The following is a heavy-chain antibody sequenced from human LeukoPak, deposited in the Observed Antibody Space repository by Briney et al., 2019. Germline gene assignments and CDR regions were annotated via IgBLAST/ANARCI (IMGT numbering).Heavy chain of an antibody. D-gene: IGHD4-17*01. Sequence: SETLSLTCTVSGGSISSYYWSWIRQPPGKGPEWIGYIYYSGSTNYNPSLKSRVTISVDTSKNQFSLKLSSVTAADTAVYYCARVGTATLMGWWFDPWGQGTLVTVSS. CDR2: IYYSGST. CDR1: GGSISSYY. J-gene: IGHJ5*02. CDR3: ARVGTATLMGWWFDP. V-gene: IGHV4-59*01.